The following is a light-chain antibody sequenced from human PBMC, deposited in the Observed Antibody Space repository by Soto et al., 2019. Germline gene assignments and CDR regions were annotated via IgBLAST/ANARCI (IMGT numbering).Light chain of an antibody. CDR3: SSYTSSSTLVV. CDR1: SSDVGGYNY. Sequence: QSALTQPASVSGSPGQSITISCTGTSSDVGGYNYVSWYQQHPGKAPKLMIYDVSNRPSGVSNRFSGSKSGNTASLTISGLQAEYEADYCCSSYTSSSTLVVFGGGTKLTVL. CDR2: DVS. V-gene: IGLV2-14*01. J-gene: IGLJ2*01.